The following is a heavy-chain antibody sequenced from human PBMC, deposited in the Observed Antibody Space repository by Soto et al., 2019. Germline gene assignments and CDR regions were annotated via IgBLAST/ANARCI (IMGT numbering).Heavy chain of an antibody. V-gene: IGHV3-48*03. J-gene: IGHJ4*02. Sequence: GGSLRLSCAASGFTFSSYEMNWVRQAPGKGLEWVSYISSSGRTIYYAVSLKGRFTISRENAKKSLYLQMNSLRAEDNAVYYCARVYCSSNSCDMLDYWGQGPLVTVSS. D-gene: IGHD2-2*02. CDR3: ARVYCSSNSCDMLDY. CDR2: ISSSGRTI. CDR1: GFTFSSYE.